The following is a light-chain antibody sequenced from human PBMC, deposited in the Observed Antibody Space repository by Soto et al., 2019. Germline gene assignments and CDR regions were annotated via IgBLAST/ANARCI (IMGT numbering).Light chain of an antibody. V-gene: IGKV3D-15*01. J-gene: IGKJ4*01. CDR1: QSVFTS. CDR3: QQYNNWLMLS. CDR2: DTS. Sequence: EIVLTQSPATLSLSPGERATLSCRASQSVFTSLAWFQQKPGQAPKLLISDTSNRATGIPARFSGSGSGTEFTLTISSLQSEDFAIYYCQQYNNWLMLSFGGGTKVDIK.